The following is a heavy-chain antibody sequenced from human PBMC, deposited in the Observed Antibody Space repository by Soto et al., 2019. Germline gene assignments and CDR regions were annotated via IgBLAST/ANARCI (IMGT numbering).Heavy chain of an antibody. V-gene: IGHV3-23*01. D-gene: IGHD2-2*01. J-gene: IGHJ6*02. CDR1: GFTFSSYA. CDR2: ISGSGGST. Sequence: GGSLRLSCAASGFTFSSYAMSWVRQAPGEGLEWVSAISGSGGSTYYADSVKGRFTISRDNSKDTLYLQMNSLRAEDTAVYYCAKDRTPPRIVVVPAAILNYGMDVWGQGTTVTV. CDR3: AKDRTPPRIVVVPAAILNYGMDV.